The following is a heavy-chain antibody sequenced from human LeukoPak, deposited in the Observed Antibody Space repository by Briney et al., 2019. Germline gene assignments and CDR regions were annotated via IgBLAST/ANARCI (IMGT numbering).Heavy chain of an antibody. CDR2: INSDGSST. Sequence: GGSLRLSCAASGLTFSTYLMHWVRQVPGKGLVWVSPINSDGSSTTYADSVKGRFTISRDNAKNTLYLQMNSLRAEDTAVYYCARAVGYLSNCYYFDHWGQGTLVTVSS. CDR3: ARAVGYLSNCYYFDH. J-gene: IGHJ4*02. D-gene: IGHD6-13*01. CDR1: GLTFSTYL. V-gene: IGHV3-74*01.